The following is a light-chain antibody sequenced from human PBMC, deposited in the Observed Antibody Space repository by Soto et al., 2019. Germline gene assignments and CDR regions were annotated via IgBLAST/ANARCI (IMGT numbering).Light chain of an antibody. CDR2: EVS. Sequence: QSVLTQPASVSGSPGQSITISCTRTSSDVGNYNYVSWYQQHPGKAPKLMIYEVSNRPSGVSNRFSGSKSGNTASLTISGLQAEDEADYYCSSYTSSSTLIFGTGTKLTVL. CDR1: SSDVGNYNY. V-gene: IGLV2-14*01. CDR3: SSYTSSSTLI. J-gene: IGLJ1*01.